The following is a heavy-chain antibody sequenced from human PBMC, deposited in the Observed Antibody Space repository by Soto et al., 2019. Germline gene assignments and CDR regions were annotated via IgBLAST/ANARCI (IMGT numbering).Heavy chain of an antibody. J-gene: IGHJ4*02. D-gene: IGHD4-4*01. Sequence: QVQLQQWGAGLLKPSETLSLTCAVYGGSFSGYYWSWIRQPPGKGLEWIGEINHSGSTNYNPSLRSRVTIAVDTSKNPFALKLSSVTAADTAVYYCALLSGQRDYSNGDYWGQGTLVTVSS. CDR2: INHSGST. CDR3: ALLSGQRDYSNGDY. CDR1: GGSFSGYY. V-gene: IGHV4-34*01.